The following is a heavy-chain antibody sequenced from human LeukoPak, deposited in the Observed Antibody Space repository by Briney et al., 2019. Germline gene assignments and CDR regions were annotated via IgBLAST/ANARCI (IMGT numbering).Heavy chain of an antibody. CDR1: GGSFSGYY. CDR3: ARGSIGDFGSGYYTPWDFDY. CDR2: INHSGST. Sequence: SETLSLTCAVYGGSFSGYYWSWIRQPPGKGLEWIGEINHSGSTNYNPSLKSRVTISVDTSKNQFSLKLSSVTAADTAVYYCARGSIGDFGSGYYTPWDFDYWGQGTLVTVSS. J-gene: IGHJ4*02. D-gene: IGHD3-3*01. V-gene: IGHV4-34*01.